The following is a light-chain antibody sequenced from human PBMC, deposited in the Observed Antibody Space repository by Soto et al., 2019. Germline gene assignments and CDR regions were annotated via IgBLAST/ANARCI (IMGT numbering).Light chain of an antibody. CDR3: QQLNSYPLT. CDR2: AAS. V-gene: IGKV1-9*01. J-gene: IGKJ4*01. Sequence: DIQLTQSRSFLSASVGDRVTITCRTSEGISSYLAWYQQNPGKAPKLLIYAASTLQSGVPSRFSGSGSGTEFTLTISSLQPEDFATYYCQQLNSYPLTFGGGTKVEIK. CDR1: EGISSY.